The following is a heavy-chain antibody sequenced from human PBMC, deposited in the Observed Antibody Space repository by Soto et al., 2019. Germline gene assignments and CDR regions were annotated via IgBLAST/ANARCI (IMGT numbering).Heavy chain of an antibody. Sequence: SETLSLTCAVSGASISRGGSSWSWIRQAPGTGLEWIGYVYHNGITNYNPSLKSRVAISVDKSQNQFSLSLNSVTAADTAVYYCARGLAVRGSYGLDVWGQGTTVTVSS. V-gene: IGHV4-30-2*01. J-gene: IGHJ6*02. CDR2: VYHNGIT. D-gene: IGHD3-10*01. CDR3: ARGLAVRGSYGLDV. CDR1: GASISRGGSS.